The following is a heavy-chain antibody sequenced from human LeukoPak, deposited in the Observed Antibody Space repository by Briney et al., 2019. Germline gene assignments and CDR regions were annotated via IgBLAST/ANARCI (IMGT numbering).Heavy chain of an antibody. D-gene: IGHD3-3*01. CDR2: LYYSGSS. CDR1: GDSISSSNSY. J-gene: IGHJ5*02. V-gene: IGHV4-39*01. Sequence: SETLSLTCTVSGDSISSSNSYRGWIRQPPGKGLEWIGSLYYSGSSYYNPSLKSRVTISADTSKNQFSLKLTSVTAADTAVYYCARHLHPYYDFWSGLNWFDPWGQGTLVTVSS. CDR3: ARHLHPYYDFWSGLNWFDP.